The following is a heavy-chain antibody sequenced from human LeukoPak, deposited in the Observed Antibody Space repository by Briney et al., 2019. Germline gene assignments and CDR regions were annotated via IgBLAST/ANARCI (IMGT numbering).Heavy chain of an antibody. J-gene: IGHJ4*02. CDR1: GFTFSSYS. V-gene: IGHV3-21*01. CDR2: ISSSSSYI. D-gene: IGHD3-9*01. CDR3: ARTNYDILTGYRSFDY. Sequence: PGGSLRLSCAASGFTFSSYSMNWVRQAPGKGLEWVSSISSSSSYIYYADSVKGRFTISRDNAKNSLYLQMNSLRAEDTAVYYCARTNYDILTGYRSFDYWGQGTLVTVSS.